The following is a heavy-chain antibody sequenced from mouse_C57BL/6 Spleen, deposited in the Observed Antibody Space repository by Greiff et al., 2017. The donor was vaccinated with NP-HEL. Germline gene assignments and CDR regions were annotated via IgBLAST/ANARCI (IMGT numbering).Heavy chain of an antibody. J-gene: IGHJ2*01. CDR1: GYAFTNYL. V-gene: IGHV1-54*01. D-gene: IGHD1-1*01. CDR2: INPGSGGT. Sequence: VQLVESGAELVRPGTSVKVSCKASGYAFTNYLIEWVKQRPGQGLEWIGVINPGSGGTNYNEKFKGKATLTADKSSSTAYMQLSSLTSEDSAVYFCAITTVGDYWGQGTTLTVSS. CDR3: AITTVGDY.